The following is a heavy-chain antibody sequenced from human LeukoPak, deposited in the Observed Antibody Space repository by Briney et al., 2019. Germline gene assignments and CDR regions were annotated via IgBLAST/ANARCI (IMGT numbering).Heavy chain of an antibody. CDR1: GFTFNSYW. J-gene: IGHJ4*02. CDR3: ARPYDYCTRSGCLYYFDY. CDR2: IKQDGSEK. D-gene: IGHD3-22*01. V-gene: IGHV3-7*01. Sequence: GGSLRLSCAASGFTFNSYWMSWVRQPPGKGLEWVANIKQDGSEKYYVDSVKGRFTISRDTAKNSLYLQMNSLRAEDTAVYYCARPYDYCTRSGCLYYFDYWGQGTLVTVSS.